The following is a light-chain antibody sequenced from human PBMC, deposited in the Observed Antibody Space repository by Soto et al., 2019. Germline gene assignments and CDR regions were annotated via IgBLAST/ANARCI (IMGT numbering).Light chain of an antibody. CDR1: QTISSW. V-gene: IGKV1-5*03. Sequence: DIQMTQSPSTLSGSVGDRVTITCRASQTISSWLAWYQQKPGKAPKLLIYKASTLKSGVPSRFSGSGSGTEFTLTISGLQSEDFAVYYCQQYNKWPLTFGGGTKVDIK. CDR2: KAS. CDR3: QQYNKWPLT. J-gene: IGKJ4*01.